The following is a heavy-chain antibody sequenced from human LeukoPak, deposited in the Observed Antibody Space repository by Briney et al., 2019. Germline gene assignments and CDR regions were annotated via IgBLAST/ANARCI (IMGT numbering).Heavy chain of an antibody. CDR2: IVVGSGNT. V-gene: IGHV1-58*01. Sequence: SVKVSCKASGFTFTSSAVQRVRQARGQRLEWIGWIVVGSGNTNYAQKFQERVTITRDMSTSTAYMELSSLRSEDTAVYYCARGYGYCSSTSCPENYYYYYGMDVWGQGTTVTVSS. D-gene: IGHD2-2*03. CDR1: GFTFTSSA. J-gene: IGHJ6*02. CDR3: ARGYGYCSSTSCPENYYYYYGMDV.